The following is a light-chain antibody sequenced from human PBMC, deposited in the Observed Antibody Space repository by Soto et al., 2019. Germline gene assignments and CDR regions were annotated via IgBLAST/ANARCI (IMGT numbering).Light chain of an antibody. CDR3: CSYTTTSTYV. CDR1: SSDVGGYNY. Sequence: QSALTQPAYVSGSPGQSIAISCTGTSSDVGGYNYVSWYQQHPGKAPKLMIYDVSNRPSGVSNRFSGSKSGNTASLTISGLQAEDEADYYCCSYTTTSTYVFGTGTKVTVL. J-gene: IGLJ1*01. V-gene: IGLV2-14*03. CDR2: DVS.